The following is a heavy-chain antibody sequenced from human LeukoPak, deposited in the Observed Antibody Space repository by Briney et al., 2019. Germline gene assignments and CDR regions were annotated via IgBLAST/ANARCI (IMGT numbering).Heavy chain of an antibody. CDR2: ITSDFGMT. J-gene: IGHJ4*02. V-gene: IGHV3-23*01. D-gene: IGHD3-10*01. CDR3: AKVGLWFGELPWMGSYYFDY. CDR1: GFTFSTYA. Sequence: GGSLRLSCAASGFTFSTYAMSWVRQAPGKGLEWVSVITSDFGMTYYADSVKGRFAISRDNSKNILYLQMNSLRAEDTAVYYCAKVGLWFGELPWMGSYYFDYWGQGTLVTVSS.